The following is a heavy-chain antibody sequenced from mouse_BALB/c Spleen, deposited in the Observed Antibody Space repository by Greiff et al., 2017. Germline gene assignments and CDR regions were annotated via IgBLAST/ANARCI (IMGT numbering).Heavy chain of an antibody. J-gene: IGHJ3*01. Sequence: QVQLKESGAELAKPGASVKMSCKASGYTFTSYWMHWVKQRPGQGLEWIGYINPSTGYTEYNQKFKDKATLTADKSSSTAYMQLSSLTSEDSAVYYCARGGNYDAGCAYWGQGTLVTVSA. CDR2: INPSTGYT. V-gene: IGHV1-7*01. CDR3: ARGGNYDAGCAY. CDR1: GYTFTSYW. D-gene: IGHD2-4*01.